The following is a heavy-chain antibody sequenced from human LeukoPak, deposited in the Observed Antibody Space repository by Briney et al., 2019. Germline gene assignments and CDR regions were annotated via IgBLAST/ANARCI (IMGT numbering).Heavy chain of an antibody. CDR3: AKDRFDGIVVVLDY. Sequence: GGSLRLSCAASGFTFSSYSMNWVREAPGKGLEWVSYISSSSSTIYYADSVKGRFTISRDNAKNSLYLQMNSLRAEDTALYYCAKDRFDGIVVVLDYWGQGTLVTVSS. V-gene: IGHV3-48*04. D-gene: IGHD3-22*01. J-gene: IGHJ4*02. CDR1: GFTFSSYS. CDR2: ISSSSSTI.